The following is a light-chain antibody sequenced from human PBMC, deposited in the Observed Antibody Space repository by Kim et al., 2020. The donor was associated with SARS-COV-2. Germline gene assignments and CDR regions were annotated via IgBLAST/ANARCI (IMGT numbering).Light chain of an antibody. CDR2: DAS. J-gene: IGKJ2*01. CDR1: QGISSA. Sequence: AIQLTQPPSSLSASVGDRVTITCRASQGISSALAWNQQKPGKAPKLLIYDASSLESGVPSRFSGSGSGTDFTLTISSLQPEDFATYYCQQFNNYPYTFGQGTKLEIK. CDR3: QQFNNYPYT. V-gene: IGKV1D-13*01.